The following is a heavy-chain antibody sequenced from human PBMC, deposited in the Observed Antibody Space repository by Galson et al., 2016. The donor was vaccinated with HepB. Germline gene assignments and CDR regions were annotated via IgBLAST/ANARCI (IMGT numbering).Heavy chain of an antibody. J-gene: IGHJ4*02. CDR1: GFTFSSYS. CDR3: ARERDYTSSWYDY. Sequence: LRLSCAASGFTFSSYSFNWVRQAPGKGLEWVASISSSSSYTYYAESVKGRFTISRDDAKSSLFLQMDSLRAEDTSVYYCARERDYTSSWYDYWGQGTLVTVSS. V-gene: IGHV3-21*01. CDR2: ISSSSSYT. D-gene: IGHD6-13*01.